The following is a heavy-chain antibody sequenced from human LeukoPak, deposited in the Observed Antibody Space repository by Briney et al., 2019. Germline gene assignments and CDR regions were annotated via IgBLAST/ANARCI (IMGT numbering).Heavy chain of an antibody. CDR3: ARRSAAKDAFDI. CDR1: GFTFSGYY. D-gene: IGHD6-25*01. Sequence: GGSLRLSCAASGFTFSGYYMSWIRQAPGKGLEWVSYISSSGSTIYYADSVKGRFTISRDNAKNSLYLQMNSLRAEDTAVYYCARRSAAKDAFDIWGKGTMVTVSS. V-gene: IGHV3-11*01. J-gene: IGHJ3*02. CDR2: ISSSGSTI.